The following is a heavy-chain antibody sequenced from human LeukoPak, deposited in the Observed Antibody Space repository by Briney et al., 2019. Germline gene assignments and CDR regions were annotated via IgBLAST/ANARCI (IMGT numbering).Heavy chain of an antibody. CDR3: VRATFYYDGSGYRTFDY. D-gene: IGHD3-22*01. J-gene: IGHJ4*02. V-gene: IGHV4-4*02. Sequence: PSGTLSLTCAVSGVSISSSNWWTWVRQPPGKGLEWIGEIYFSGSTNYSPSLKSRVTISVDKSKNQFSLKLSSVTAADTAAYYCVRATFYYDGSGYRTFDYWGQGTLVTVSS. CDR2: IYFSGST. CDR1: GVSISSSNW.